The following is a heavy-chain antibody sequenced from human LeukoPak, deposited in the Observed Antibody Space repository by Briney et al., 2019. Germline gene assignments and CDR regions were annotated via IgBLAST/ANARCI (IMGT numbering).Heavy chain of an antibody. J-gene: IGHJ3*02. D-gene: IGHD3-10*01. CDR2: VNHSGST. Sequence: SETLSLTCGVFGGSVNGYYWSWIRQPPGKGLEWIGEVNHSGSTNYNPSLKSRLTISVDTSKNHFSLKLSSVTAADTAVYYCAREGGSGRLDPNAYDIWGQGTMVVVSA. V-gene: IGHV4-34*01. CDR3: AREGGSGRLDPNAYDI. CDR1: GGSVNGYY.